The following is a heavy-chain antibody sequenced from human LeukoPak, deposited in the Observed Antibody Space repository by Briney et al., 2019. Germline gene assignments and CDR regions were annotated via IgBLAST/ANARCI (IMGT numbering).Heavy chain of an antibody. D-gene: IGHD2-2*01. CDR1: GGTFSSYA. V-gene: IGHV1-69*13. CDR2: IIPIFGTA. CDR3: GTAAMYRGYAFDI. J-gene: IGHJ3*02. Sequence: SVKVSCKASGGTFSSYAISWVRQAPGHGLEWMGGIIPIFGTAHYAQKFQGRVTITADESTRTAYKELSSLRSDDTAVYYCGTAAMYRGYAFDIWGQGTMVAVSS.